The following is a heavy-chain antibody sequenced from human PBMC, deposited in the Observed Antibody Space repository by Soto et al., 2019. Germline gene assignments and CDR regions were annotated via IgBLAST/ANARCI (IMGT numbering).Heavy chain of an antibody. CDR3: AREYAPSWYCSSTSCPYWYFDL. Sequence: NPVGSLRLSCAASGFTFSSYSMNWVRQAPGKGLAWVSSISSSSSYIYYADSVKGRFTISRDNAKNSLYLQMNSLRAEDTAVYYCAREYAPSWYCSSTSCPYWYFDLWGRGTLVTVSS. V-gene: IGHV3-21*01. J-gene: IGHJ2*01. D-gene: IGHD2-2*01. CDR2: ISSSSSYI. CDR1: GFTFSSYS.